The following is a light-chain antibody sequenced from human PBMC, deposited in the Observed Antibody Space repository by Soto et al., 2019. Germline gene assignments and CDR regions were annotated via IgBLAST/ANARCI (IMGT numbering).Light chain of an antibody. Sequence: DIQMTQSPSNLSGSVGDRVTITCRASQSISKWVAWFQQKAGKAPKLLSYEASKLATGVPSRISGSGSGTEFTLTISSLQPDDFATYYCQQYTNYPWTFGQGTKVDIK. CDR2: EAS. CDR3: QQYTNYPWT. J-gene: IGKJ1*01. CDR1: QSISKW. V-gene: IGKV1-5*03.